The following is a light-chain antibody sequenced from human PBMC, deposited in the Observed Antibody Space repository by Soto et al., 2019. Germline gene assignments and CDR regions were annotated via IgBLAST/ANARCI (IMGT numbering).Light chain of an antibody. V-gene: IGKV3-15*01. Sequence: EIVLTQSPATLSVSPGERATLSCRASQSVNSNFAWYQQKPGQPPRLLIYGTSTRATGIPARFSGSGSGTEFTLTISSLQSEDFAVYSCQQYNNWPWTFGQGTKVEIK. CDR3: QQYNNWPWT. CDR1: QSVNSN. CDR2: GTS. J-gene: IGKJ1*01.